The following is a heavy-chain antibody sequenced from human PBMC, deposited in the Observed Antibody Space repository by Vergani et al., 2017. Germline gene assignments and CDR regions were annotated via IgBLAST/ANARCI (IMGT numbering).Heavy chain of an antibody. CDR2: IRSKAYGQAT. V-gene: IGHV3-49*04. D-gene: IGHD3-10*01. CDR1: GSNFRDAW. Sequence: EVHLVESGGGWVKPGGSLTVSCVTSGSNFRDAWFNWVRQAPGQGLEWVGGIRSKAYGQATIYAASVKGRFTISRDDSKSIAYLQMNNLQTEDTAMYYCVRDQVTMLLVSDALDIWGQGTMVTVSS. CDR3: VRDQVTMLLVSDALDI. J-gene: IGHJ3*02.